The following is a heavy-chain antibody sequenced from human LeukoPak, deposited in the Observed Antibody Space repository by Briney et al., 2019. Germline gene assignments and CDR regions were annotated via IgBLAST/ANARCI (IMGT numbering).Heavy chain of an antibody. CDR3: ARLDPYCTNGVCSNWFDP. J-gene: IGHJ5*02. D-gene: IGHD2-8*01. V-gene: IGHV4-59*01. Sequence: PSETLSLTCTVSGGSISSYYWSWIRQPPGKGLEWIGYIYYSGSTNYNPSLESRVTISVDTSKNQFSLKLSSVTAADTAVYYCARLDPYCTNGVCSNWFDPWGQGTLVTVSS. CDR1: GGSISSYY. CDR2: IYYSGST.